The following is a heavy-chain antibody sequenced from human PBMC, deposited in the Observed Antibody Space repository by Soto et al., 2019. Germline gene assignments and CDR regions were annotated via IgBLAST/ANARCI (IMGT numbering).Heavy chain of an antibody. V-gene: IGHV3-23*01. Sequence: EVQLLESGGGLIQPGGSRRLSCAASGFTFSNYAMSWVRQAPGKGLEWVSAISGSGATYYADSVKGRFTISRDNSKSTLYLQMNSLRAEDTAVYYCANRLNEYSGYDGVGYWGQGTLVTVSS. CDR1: GFTFSNYA. D-gene: IGHD5-12*01. CDR3: ANRLNEYSGYDGVGY. J-gene: IGHJ4*02. CDR2: ISGSGAT.